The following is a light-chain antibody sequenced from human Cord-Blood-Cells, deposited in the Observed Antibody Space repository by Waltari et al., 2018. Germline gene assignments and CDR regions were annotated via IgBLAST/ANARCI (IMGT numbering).Light chain of an antibody. Sequence: SSELTQDPAVSVAFGQTVRITCHGDSLRSYSASWYQQKTGQAPVLVIYGKNNRPSGIPDRFSGASSGNTASLTSTGAQAEDEADYYCNSRDSSGNHLVFGGGTKLTVL. CDR1: SLRSYS. J-gene: IGLJ3*02. V-gene: IGLV3-19*01. CDR2: GKN. CDR3: NSRDSSGNHLV.